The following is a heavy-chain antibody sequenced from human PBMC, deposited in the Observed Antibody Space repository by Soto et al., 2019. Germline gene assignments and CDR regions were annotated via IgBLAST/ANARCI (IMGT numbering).Heavy chain of an antibody. D-gene: IGHD1-20*01. J-gene: IGHJ6*02. CDR3: ARYKSNYYYGMDV. CDR1: GGSISSYY. CDR2: IYYSGIT. V-gene: IGHV4-59*01. Sequence: SETLSLTCTVSGGSISSYYWSWIRQPPGKGLEWIGYIYYSGITNYNPSLKSRVTISVDTSKNQFSLKLSSVTAACTAVYYCARYKSNYYYGMDVWGQGTTVTVSS.